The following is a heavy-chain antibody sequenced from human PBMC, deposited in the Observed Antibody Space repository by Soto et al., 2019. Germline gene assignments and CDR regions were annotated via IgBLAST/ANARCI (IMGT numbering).Heavy chain of an antibody. V-gene: IGHV4-39*02. CDR3: ARLPGAYGGHSL. D-gene: IGHD4-17*01. Sequence: QLQLQESGPRLVKPSETLSLTCTVSAASISDSSYYWGWIRQPPGGGLEWIGSVYYSGSAYYNPSLKSRVTISVDTSKNHFSLRLSSVTAADTAVYYCARLPGAYGGHSLWGQGTLVTVSS. CDR2: VYYSGSA. J-gene: IGHJ4*02. CDR1: AASISDSSYY.